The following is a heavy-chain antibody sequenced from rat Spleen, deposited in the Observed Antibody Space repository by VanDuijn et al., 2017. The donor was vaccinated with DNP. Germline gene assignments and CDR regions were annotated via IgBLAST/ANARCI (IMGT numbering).Heavy chain of an antibody. V-gene: IGHV5-20*01. CDR2: ISSGGGST. J-gene: IGHJ2*01. CDR1: GFTFSDCY. CDR3: TTNSNWERGDY. D-gene: IGHD5-1*01. Sequence: EVQLVESGGGLVQPGKSLKLSCAASGFTFSDCYMAWVRQAPTKGLEWVAYISSGGGSTYYGDSVKGRFTISRDNAKSSLYLQMDSLRSEDTATYYGTTNSNWERGDYWGQGVMVTVSS.